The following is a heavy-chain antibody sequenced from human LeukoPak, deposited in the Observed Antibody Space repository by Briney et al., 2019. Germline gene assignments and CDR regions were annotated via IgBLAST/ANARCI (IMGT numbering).Heavy chain of an antibody. CDR2: IYYSGST. D-gene: IGHD1-26*01. CDR3: ARRGANSGSYSHFDL. J-gene: IGHJ2*01. Sequence: SETLSLTCTVSGGSITSYYWSWIRQPPPKGLEWIGYIYYSGSTNYNPSLKSRVTISVDTSRNQFSLKLSSVTAADTAVYYCARRGANSGSYSHFDLWGRGTLVTVSS. V-gene: IGHV4-59*01. CDR1: GGSITSYY.